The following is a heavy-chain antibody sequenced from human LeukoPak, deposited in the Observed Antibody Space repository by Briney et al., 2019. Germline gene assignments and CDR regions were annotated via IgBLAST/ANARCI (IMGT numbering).Heavy chain of an antibody. D-gene: IGHD3-22*01. CDR1: GFTFSSYW. Sequence: GGSLRLSCAASGFTFSSYWMSWVRQAPGKGLEWVANIKDDGSEKYYVDSVKGRFTISRDNAKNSLYLQMNSLRAEDTAVYYCARGGQGYYDSSGYYYRTLYFQHRGQGTLVTVSS. CDR2: IKDDGSEK. V-gene: IGHV3-7*01. J-gene: IGHJ1*01. CDR3: ARGGQGYYDSSGYYYRTLYFQH.